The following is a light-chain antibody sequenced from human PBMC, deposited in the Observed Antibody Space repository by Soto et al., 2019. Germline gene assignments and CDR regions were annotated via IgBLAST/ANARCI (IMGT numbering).Light chain of an antibody. V-gene: IGKV3-20*01. CDR2: GTS. CDR3: QQYGDSPWR. Sequence: EIVLTQSPGTLSLSPGERATLSCRASQSLSSSYLAWYQHKPGQAPSLLIYGTSNRATGIPDRFSGSGSGTDFTLTISRLEPEDFAVYYCQQYGDSPWRFGQGTKVDNK. J-gene: IGKJ1*01. CDR1: QSLSSSY.